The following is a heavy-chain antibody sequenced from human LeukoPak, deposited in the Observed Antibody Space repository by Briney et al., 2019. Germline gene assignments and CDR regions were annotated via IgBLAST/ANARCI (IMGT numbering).Heavy chain of an antibody. J-gene: IGHJ4*02. Sequence: SETLSLTCAVYGGSFSGYYWSWIRQPPGKGLEWIGEINHSGSTNYNPSLKSRVTISVDTSKNQFSLKLSSVTAADTAVYYCARDGGLGSDYWGQGTLVTVSS. V-gene: IGHV4-34*01. D-gene: IGHD4-23*01. CDR1: GGSFSGYY. CDR2: INHSGST. CDR3: ARDGGLGSDY.